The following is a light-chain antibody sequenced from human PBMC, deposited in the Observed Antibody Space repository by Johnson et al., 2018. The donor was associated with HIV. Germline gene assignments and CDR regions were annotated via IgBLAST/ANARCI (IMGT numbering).Light chain of an antibody. CDR3: GAWDSRLRTAF. V-gene: IGLV1-51*01. CDR1: SSNIGNNY. Sequence: QPVLTQPPSMSAAPGQRVTISCSGSSSNIGNNYVSWYQQVPGAAPKLLIYDNNRRPSGIPDRFSGSKSGTSATLGITGLQTGDEADYYCGAWDSRLRTAFVGTGTKVTVL. J-gene: IGLJ1*01. CDR2: DNN.